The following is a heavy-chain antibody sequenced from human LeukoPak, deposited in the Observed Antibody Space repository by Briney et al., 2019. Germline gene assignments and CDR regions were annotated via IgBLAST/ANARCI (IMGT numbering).Heavy chain of an antibody. CDR1: GFTFSSYS. CDR2: ISSSGSTI. CDR3: AELGITMIGGV. D-gene: IGHD3-10*02. V-gene: IGHV3-48*04. Sequence: GGSLRLSCAASGFTFSSYSMSWIRQAPGKGLEWVSYISSSGSTIYYADSVKGRFTISRDNAKSSLYLQMNSLRAEDTAVYYCAELGITMIGGVWGKGTTVTISS. J-gene: IGHJ6*04.